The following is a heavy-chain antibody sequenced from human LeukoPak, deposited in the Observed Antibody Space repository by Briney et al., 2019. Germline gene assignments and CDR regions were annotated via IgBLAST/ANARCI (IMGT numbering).Heavy chain of an antibody. CDR2: TVSRGTT. D-gene: IGHD6-19*01. Sequence: SGGSLRLSCVASGFTFTSDAMNWVRQAPGKGLEWVSFTVSRGTTQYADSVKGRFTVSRDTSKNTLYLQMNSLRADDTAVYYCAKCSTSAYTTGWCNWIDPWGRGTLVTVSS. CDR1: GFTFTSDA. V-gene: IGHV3-23*01. J-gene: IGHJ5*02. CDR3: AKCSTSAYTTGWCNWIDP.